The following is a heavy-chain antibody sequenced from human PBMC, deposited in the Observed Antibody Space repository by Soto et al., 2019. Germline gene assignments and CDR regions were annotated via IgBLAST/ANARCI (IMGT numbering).Heavy chain of an antibody. D-gene: IGHD3-22*01. V-gene: IGHV1-69*08. Sequence: QVQLVQSGAEVKKPGSSVKVSCKASGGTFRSYTISWVRQAPGQGLEWMGRIIPILGIANYAQKFQGRVTITADKSTSTAYMELSSLRSEDTAVYYCAREGYYYDSSGYYNWFDPWGQGTLVTVSS. CDR2: IIPILGIA. CDR3: AREGYYYDSSGYYNWFDP. CDR1: GGTFRSYT. J-gene: IGHJ5*02.